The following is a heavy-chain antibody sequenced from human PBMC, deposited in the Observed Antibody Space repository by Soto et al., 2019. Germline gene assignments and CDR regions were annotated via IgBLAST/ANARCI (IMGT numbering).Heavy chain of an antibody. V-gene: IGHV4-4*07. CDR1: GGSITTYY. J-gene: IGHJ4*02. Sequence: PSETLSLTCTVSGGSITTYYWSWIRQAPGKGLEWIGHINTNGNKNYNLSLKSRVTISVDTSKNQFSLKVSSVTAADTAVYFCAKERRGYIFVLFDYWGQGTLVTVSS. D-gene: IGHD2-21*01. CDR2: INTNGNK. CDR3: AKERRGYIFVLFDY.